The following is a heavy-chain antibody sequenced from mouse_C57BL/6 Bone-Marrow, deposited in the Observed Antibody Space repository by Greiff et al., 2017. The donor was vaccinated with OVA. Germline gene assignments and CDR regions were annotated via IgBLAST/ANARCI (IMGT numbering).Heavy chain of an antibody. D-gene: IGHD2-3*01. CDR1: GYTFTSYW. CDR2: IDPSDSET. CDR3: ARDDGYPYYFDY. Sequence: VQLQQSGAELVRPGSSVKLSCKASGYTFTSYWMHWVKQRPIQGLEWIGNIDPSDSETHYNQKFKDKATLTVDKSSSTAYMQLSSLTSEDSAVYYCARDDGYPYYFDYWGQGTTLTVSS. J-gene: IGHJ2*01. V-gene: IGHV1-52*01.